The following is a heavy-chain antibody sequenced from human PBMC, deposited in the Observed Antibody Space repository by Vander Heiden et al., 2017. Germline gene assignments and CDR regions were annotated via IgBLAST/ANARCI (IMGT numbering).Heavy chain of an antibody. Sequence: EVQLVESGGGLVQPGRSLRLSCAASAFTFDDYAMPWVRQAPGKGLEWVSGISWNSGSIGYADSVKGRFTISRDNAKNSLYLQMNSLRAEDTALYYCAKDIIGGSGSYYNYFDYWGQGTLVTVSS. CDR2: ISWNSGSI. J-gene: IGHJ4*02. CDR3: AKDIIGGSGSYYNYFDY. CDR1: AFTFDDYA. V-gene: IGHV3-9*01. D-gene: IGHD3-10*01.